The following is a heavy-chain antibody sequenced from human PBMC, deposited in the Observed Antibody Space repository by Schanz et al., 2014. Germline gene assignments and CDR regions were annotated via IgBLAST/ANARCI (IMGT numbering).Heavy chain of an antibody. V-gene: IGHV3-33*08. Sequence: VQLVESGGGLVQPGGSLRLSCAASGFTFSIYGMSWVRQAPGKGLEWVAVIRYDGRNKNFVESVKGRFTISRDNAKNSLYLQVNNLSAEDTAVYYCVRDKKGFVAVAGRAPFDYWGQGTLVTVSS. CDR2: IRYDGRNK. D-gene: IGHD6-19*01. CDR3: VRDKKGFVAVAGRAPFDY. J-gene: IGHJ4*02. CDR1: GFTFSIYG.